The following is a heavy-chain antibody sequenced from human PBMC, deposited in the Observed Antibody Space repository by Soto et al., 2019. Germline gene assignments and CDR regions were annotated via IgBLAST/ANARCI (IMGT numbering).Heavy chain of an antibody. J-gene: IGHJ4*02. CDR2: ITYSGST. D-gene: IGHD1-26*01. CDR1: GGSFSGYY. Sequence: QVQLQQWGAGLLKPSETLSLTCGVYGGSFSGYYWSWFRQPPGKGLEWLGEITYSGSTTYNPSLKSRVTISVDTSKNQFSLRLSSVTAADTAVYYCARHFSGSYYDDYWGQGSLVTVSS. V-gene: IGHV4-34*01. CDR3: ARHFSGSYYDDY.